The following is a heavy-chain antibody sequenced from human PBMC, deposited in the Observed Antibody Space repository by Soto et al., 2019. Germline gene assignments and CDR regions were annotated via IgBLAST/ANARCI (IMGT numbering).Heavy chain of an antibody. CDR2: IGSSGRAI. J-gene: IGHJ4*02. CDR3: ASHHSSGWLYFDS. CDR1: GFTVSGND. V-gene: IGHV3-11*01. D-gene: IGHD6-19*01. Sequence: QLQLLESGGDLVKPGGSLRLSCAASGFTVSGNDLSWIRQAPGKGLEWVSSIGSSGRAIYYADSVKGRFTISRDNTKDSLYLHMSSLRAEDTAIYYCASHHSSGWLYFDSWGQGTPVTVSS.